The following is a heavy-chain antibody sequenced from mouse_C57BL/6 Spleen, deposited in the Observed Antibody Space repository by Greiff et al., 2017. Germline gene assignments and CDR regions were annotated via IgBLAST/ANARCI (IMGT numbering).Heavy chain of an antibody. CDR1: GYTFTSYW. Sequence: QVQLQQPGAELVRPGSSVKLSCKASGYTFTSYWMDWVKQRPGQGLEWIGNIYPSDSETHYNQKFKDKATLTVDKSSSTAYMPLSSLTSEDSAVYYCARQDYGSSYLYFDYWGQGTTLTVSS. CDR2: IYPSDSET. V-gene: IGHV1-61*01. D-gene: IGHD1-1*01. CDR3: ARQDYGSSYLYFDY. J-gene: IGHJ2*01.